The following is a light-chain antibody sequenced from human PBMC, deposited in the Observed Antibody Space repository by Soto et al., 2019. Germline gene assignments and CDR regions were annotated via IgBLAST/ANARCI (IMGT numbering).Light chain of an antibody. Sequence: QSALTQPASASGSPGQSITISCAGTRSEVGEYNLVSWYQQYPGKAPKLMIYEVNKRPSGVSNRFSGSKSGNTASLTISGLQAEDEADYYCCSYAGSDTWAFGGGTKLTVL. J-gene: IGLJ3*02. CDR1: RSEVGEYNL. V-gene: IGLV2-23*02. CDR2: EVN. CDR3: CSYAGSDTWA.